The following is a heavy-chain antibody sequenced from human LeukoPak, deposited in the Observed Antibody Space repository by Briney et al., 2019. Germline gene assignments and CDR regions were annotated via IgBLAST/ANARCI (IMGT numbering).Heavy chain of an antibody. CDR3: ARDHGGYDSWFDP. D-gene: IGHD5-12*01. Sequence: EASVKVSCKASGYTFTNYGISWVRQAPGQGLEWMGWISAYNGNTHYAQKFQGRVTMTTDTSTSTAYMELSSLRSEDTAVYYCARDHGGYDSWFDPWGQGTLVTVSS. V-gene: IGHV1-18*01. CDR2: ISAYNGNT. J-gene: IGHJ5*02. CDR1: GYTFTNYG.